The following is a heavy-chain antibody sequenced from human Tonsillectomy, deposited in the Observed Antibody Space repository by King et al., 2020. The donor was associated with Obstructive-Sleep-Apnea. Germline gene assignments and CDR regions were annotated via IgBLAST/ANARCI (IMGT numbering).Heavy chain of an antibody. CDR3: ASPYYYDSSGYYPNYGMDV. CDR1: GGTFSSYA. D-gene: IGHD3-22*01. J-gene: IGHJ6*02. V-gene: IGHV1-69*01. CDR2: IIPIFGTA. Sequence: QLVQSGAEVKKPGSSVKVSCKASGGTFSSYAISWVRQAPGQGLEWMGGIIPIFGTANYAQKFQGRVTITADESTSTAYMELGSLRSEDTAVYYCASPYYYDSSGYYPNYGMDVWGQGTTVTVSS.